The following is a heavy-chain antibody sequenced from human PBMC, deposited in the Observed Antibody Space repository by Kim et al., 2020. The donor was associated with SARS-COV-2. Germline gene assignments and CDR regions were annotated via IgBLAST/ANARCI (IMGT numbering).Heavy chain of an antibody. CDR2: T. D-gene: IGHD2-15*01. Sequence: TNYAQKLQGRVTMTTDTSTSTAYMELRSLRSDDTAVYYCARVLGGWFDPWGQGTLVTVSS. V-gene: IGHV1-18*01. J-gene: IGHJ5*02. CDR3: ARVLGGWFDP.